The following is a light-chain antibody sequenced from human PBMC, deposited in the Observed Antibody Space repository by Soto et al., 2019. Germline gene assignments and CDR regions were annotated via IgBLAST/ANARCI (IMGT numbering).Light chain of an antibody. CDR3: MQALQTPLT. CDR1: QSLLHSNGYKY. Sequence: DIVMTQSPLSLPVTPGEPASISCRSSQSLLHSNGYKYLDWYLQKPGQSPQLLIYLGSNRASGVPDRFSGRGSGTDFTLKSSRVEAEDVGVYYCMQALQTPLTFGGGTKVEIK. V-gene: IGKV2-28*01. J-gene: IGKJ4*01. CDR2: LGS.